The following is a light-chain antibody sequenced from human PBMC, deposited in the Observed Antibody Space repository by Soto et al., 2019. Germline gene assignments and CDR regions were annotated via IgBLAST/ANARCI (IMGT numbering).Light chain of an antibody. CDR1: QSISSW. Sequence: IQMTQSPSTLSASVGDRVTITCWASQSISSWLAWYQQKPGKAPKLLIYDASSLESGVPSRFSGSGSGTEFTLTISSLQPDDFATYYCQQYNSYSEAFGQGTKVDIK. CDR3: QQYNSYSEA. V-gene: IGKV1-5*01. CDR2: DAS. J-gene: IGKJ1*01.